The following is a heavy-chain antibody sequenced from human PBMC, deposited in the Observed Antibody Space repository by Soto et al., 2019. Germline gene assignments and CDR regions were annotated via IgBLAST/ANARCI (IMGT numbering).Heavy chain of an antibody. CDR3: SCVGVVITNKGVTEFYT. Sequence: ASVKVSCKASGYTFTSYGISWVRQAPGQGLEWMGWISAYNGNTNYAQKLQGRVTMTTDTSTSTAYMELRSLRSDDTAVYYCSCVGVVITNKGVTEFYTWCQEAVVTISS. D-gene: IGHD3-3*01. CDR2: ISAYNGNT. CDR1: GYTFTSYG. V-gene: IGHV1-18*01. J-gene: IGHJ5*02.